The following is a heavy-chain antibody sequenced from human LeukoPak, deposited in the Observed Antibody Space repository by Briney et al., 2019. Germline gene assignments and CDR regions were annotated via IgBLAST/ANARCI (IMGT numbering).Heavy chain of an antibody. CDR3: ARDSITADALDI. J-gene: IGHJ3*02. CDR1: GGTFSSYA. CDR2: IIPILGIA. Sequence: ASVKVSCKASGGTFSSYAISWVRQAPGQGLEWMGRIIPILGIANYAQKFQGRVTITADKSTSTAYMELSSLRSEDTAVYYCARDSITADALDIWGQGTMATVSS. D-gene: IGHD3-10*01. V-gene: IGHV1-69*04.